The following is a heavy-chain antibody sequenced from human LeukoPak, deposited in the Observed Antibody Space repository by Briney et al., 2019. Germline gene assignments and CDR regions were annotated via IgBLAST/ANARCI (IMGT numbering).Heavy chain of an antibody. CDR3: ARASSGWPHDAFDI. CDR2: INPNSGGT. D-gene: IGHD6-19*01. CDR1: GYTFIGYY. J-gene: IGHJ3*02. Sequence: GASVKVSCKASGYTFIGYYMHWVRQAPGQGLEWMGWINPNSGGTNYAQKFQGWVTMTRDTSISTAYMELSRLRSDDTAVYYCARASSGWPHDAFDIWGQGTMVTVSS. V-gene: IGHV1-2*04.